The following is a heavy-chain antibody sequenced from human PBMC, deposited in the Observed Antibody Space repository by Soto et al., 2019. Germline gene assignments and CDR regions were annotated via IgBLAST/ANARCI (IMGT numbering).Heavy chain of an antibody. CDR1: GFTFSSYS. Sequence: EVQLVESGGGLVKPGGPLRLSCAASGFTFSSYSMNWVRQAPGKGLEWVSSISSSSSYIYYADSVKGRFTISRDNAKNSLYLQMNSLRAEDTAVYYCARGWDLDWFDPWGQGTLVTVSS. CDR3: ARGWDLDWFDP. V-gene: IGHV3-21*01. CDR2: ISSSSSYI. J-gene: IGHJ5*02. D-gene: IGHD1-26*01.